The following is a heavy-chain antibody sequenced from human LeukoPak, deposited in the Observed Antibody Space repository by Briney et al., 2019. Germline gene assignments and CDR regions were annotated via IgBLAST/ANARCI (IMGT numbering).Heavy chain of an antibody. Sequence: PGGSLRLSCAASGFTFSHYGMHWVRQTPGAGLEWVAVIWSDGSDKYYAKSVKGRFTISRDISKNSLFLQMNSLGAEETAVYYCAKDAQRGFDYSNSLQNWGEGSLVTVSS. V-gene: IGHV3-33*06. D-gene: IGHD4-11*01. J-gene: IGHJ1*01. CDR1: GFTFSHYG. CDR3: AKDAQRGFDYSNSLQN. CDR2: IWSDGSDK.